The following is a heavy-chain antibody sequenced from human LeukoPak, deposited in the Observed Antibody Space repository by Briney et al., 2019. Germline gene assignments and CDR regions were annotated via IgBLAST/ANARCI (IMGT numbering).Heavy chain of an antibody. D-gene: IGHD5-18*01. V-gene: IGHV3-23*01. CDR1: GFTFSSYA. CDR2: ISGSGGST. J-gene: IGHJ3*02. Sequence: GGSLRLSCAASGFTFSSYAMSWVRQAPGKGLEWVSAISGSGGSTYYADSVEGRFTISRDNSKNTLYLQMNSLRAEDTAVYYCAKDSFRCRIQLWLAAFDIWGQGTMVTVSS. CDR3: AKDSFRCRIQLWLAAFDI.